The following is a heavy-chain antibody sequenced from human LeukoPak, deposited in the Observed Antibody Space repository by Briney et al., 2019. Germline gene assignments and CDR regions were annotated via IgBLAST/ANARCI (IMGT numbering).Heavy chain of an antibody. D-gene: IGHD2-8*01. CDR1: GGSFSGYY. Sequence: KPSETLSLTCAVYGGSFSGYYWSWIRQPPGKGLEWIGEINHSGSTNYNPSLKSRVTISVDTSKNQFSLKLSSVTAADTAVYYCARVPYCTNGVCYTLDYWGQGTLVTVSS. V-gene: IGHV4-34*01. J-gene: IGHJ4*02. CDR3: ARVPYCTNGVCYTLDY. CDR2: INHSGST.